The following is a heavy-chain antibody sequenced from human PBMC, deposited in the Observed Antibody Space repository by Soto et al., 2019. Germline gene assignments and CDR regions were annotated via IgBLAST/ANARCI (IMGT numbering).Heavy chain of an antibody. Sequence: PGGSLRLSCAASGFTFSSYAMHWVRQAPGKGLEWVAVISYDGSNKYYADSVKGRFTISRDNSKNTLYLQMNSLRAEDTAVYYSAREGIMITFGGVIVSLAYFDYWGQGTLVTVSS. CDR2: ISYDGSNK. CDR3: AREGIMITFGGVIVSLAYFDY. V-gene: IGHV3-30-3*01. D-gene: IGHD3-16*02. J-gene: IGHJ4*02. CDR1: GFTFSSYA.